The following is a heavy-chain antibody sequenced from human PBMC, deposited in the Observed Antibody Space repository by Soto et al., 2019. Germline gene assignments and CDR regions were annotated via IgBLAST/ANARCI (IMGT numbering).Heavy chain of an antibody. D-gene: IGHD4-17*01. J-gene: IGHJ3*02. CDR1: GGSISIAGYS. Sequence: QLQLQESGSGLVKPSQTLSLTCAVSGGSISIAGYSWSWIRQPPGKGLEWIGYFYHSGSTFYNPSIKSRVTXTXGXSXXQFSLKLGSVTAADTAVYYCARDYGGNSGSNAFDIWGQGTMVTVSS. V-gene: IGHV4-30-2*01. CDR2: FYHSGST. CDR3: ARDYGGNSGSNAFDI.